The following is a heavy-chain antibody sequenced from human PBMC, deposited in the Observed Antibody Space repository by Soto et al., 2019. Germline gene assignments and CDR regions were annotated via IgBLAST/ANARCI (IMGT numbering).Heavy chain of an antibody. V-gene: IGHV4-34*01. Sequence: ETLSLTCAVYGGSFSGYYWSWIRQPPGKGLEWIGEINHSGSTNYNPSLKSRVTISVDTSKNQFSLKLSSVTAADTAVYYCARDRLRFLEWLSYGMDVWGQGTTVTVSS. CDR3: ARDRLRFLEWLSYGMDV. J-gene: IGHJ6*02. CDR2: INHSGST. D-gene: IGHD3-3*01. CDR1: GGSFSGYY.